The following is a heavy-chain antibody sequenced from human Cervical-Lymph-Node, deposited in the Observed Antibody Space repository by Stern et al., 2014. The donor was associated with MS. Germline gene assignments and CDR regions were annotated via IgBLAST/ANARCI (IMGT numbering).Heavy chain of an antibody. V-gene: IGHV4-59*01. CDR2: VYYNGSI. CDR3: ARHSVGVKEFDS. D-gene: IGHD5/OR15-5a*01. Sequence: QVQLVESGPGLVKPSETLSLTCTVSGGSLRTFSWSWIRQPPGRGLEWIGCVYYNGSITYNPSLKSRVTMSVDTSKSQLSLRLHSLTAADTAVYYCARHSVGVKEFDSWGQGTLVTVSS. CDR1: GGSLRTFS. J-gene: IGHJ4*02.